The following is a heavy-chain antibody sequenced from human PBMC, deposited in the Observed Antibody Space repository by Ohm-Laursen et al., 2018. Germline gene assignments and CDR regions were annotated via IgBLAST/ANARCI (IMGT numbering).Heavy chain of an antibody. CDR2: IRKDGGET. D-gene: IGHD1-7*01. J-gene: IGHJ4*02. V-gene: IGHV3-7*01. CDR3: VRDGNYRLDQ. CDR1: GFIFSNYW. Sequence: GSLRLSCAASGFIFSNYWMTWVRQAPGKGLEWVANIRKDGGETYYVDSVKGRFTISRDNAKNSLYLQINSLKGEDTAVYYCVRDGNYRLDQWGQGTLVTVSS.